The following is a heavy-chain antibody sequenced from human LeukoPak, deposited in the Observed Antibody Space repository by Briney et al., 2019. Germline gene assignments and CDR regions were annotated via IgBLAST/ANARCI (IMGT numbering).Heavy chain of an antibody. D-gene: IGHD5-18*01. CDR3: ARGPAISLDTGYFDY. CDR1: GGSISSGSYY. V-gene: IGHV4-61*02. J-gene: IGHJ4*02. Sequence: SETLSLTCTVSGGSISSGSYYWSWIRQPAGKGLEWIGRIYTSGSTNYNSSLKSRVTMSVDTSKNQFSLKLSSVTAADTAVYYCARGPAISLDTGYFDYWGQGTLVTVSS. CDR2: IYTSGST.